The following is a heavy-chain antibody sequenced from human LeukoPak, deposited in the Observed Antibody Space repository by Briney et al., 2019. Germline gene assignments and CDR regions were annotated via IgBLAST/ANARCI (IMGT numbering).Heavy chain of an antibody. J-gene: IGHJ3*02. V-gene: IGHV3-33*01. CDR3: ARGYSSGHDAFDI. CDR2: IWYDGSNK. CDR1: GFTFSSYG. D-gene: IGHD6-19*01. Sequence: GGSLGLSCAASGFTFSSYGMHWVRQAPGKGLEWVAVIWYDGSNKYYADSVKGRFTISRDNSKNTLYLQMNSLRAEDTAVYYCARGYSSGHDAFDIWGQGTMVTVSS.